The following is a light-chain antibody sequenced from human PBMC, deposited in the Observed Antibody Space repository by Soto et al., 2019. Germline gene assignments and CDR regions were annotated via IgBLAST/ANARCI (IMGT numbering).Light chain of an antibody. J-gene: IGKJ5*01. Sequence: AIRMTQSPSSFSASTGDRVTITCRASQGISSYLAWYQQKPGKAPKLLIYAASTLQSGVPSRFSGSGSGTDFTLTISCLQSEDLATYYCQQYYIYPLTFGQGTRLEIK. CDR2: AAS. CDR3: QQYYIYPLT. CDR1: QGISSY. V-gene: IGKV1-8*01.